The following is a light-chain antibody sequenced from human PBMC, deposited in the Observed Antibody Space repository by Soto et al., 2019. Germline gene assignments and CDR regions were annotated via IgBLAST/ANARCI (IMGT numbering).Light chain of an antibody. Sequence: QSALTQAASVSGSPGQSITISCTGTSSDIGGFNYVSWYQQHPGKAPKLIISEVNNRPSGVSNRFSGSKSGNTASLTISGLQAEDEADYYCSSYTSSSTLILFGGGTKLTAL. CDR3: SSYTSSSTLIL. CDR1: SSDIGGFNY. CDR2: EVN. V-gene: IGLV2-14*01. J-gene: IGLJ2*01.